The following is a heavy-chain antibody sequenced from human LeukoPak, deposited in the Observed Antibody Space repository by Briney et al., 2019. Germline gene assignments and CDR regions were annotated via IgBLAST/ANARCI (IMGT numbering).Heavy chain of an antibody. CDR3: VRGSRSAFDI. Sequence: SQTLSLTCVISGDSVSTNGVARNWIRHSPSRGLEWLGRTYYRSKWYNEYALSVRSRIIITPDTSKNQFSLQLTSVTPEDTAVFYCVRGSRSAFDIWGQGTMVTVSS. V-gene: IGHV6-1*01. CDR1: GDSVSTNGVA. J-gene: IGHJ3*02. CDR2: TYYRSKWYN.